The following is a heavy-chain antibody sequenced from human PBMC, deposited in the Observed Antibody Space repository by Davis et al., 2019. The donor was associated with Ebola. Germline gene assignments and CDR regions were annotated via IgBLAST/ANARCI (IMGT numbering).Heavy chain of an antibody. CDR1: GCTFSSYA. CDR2: IIPILGIA. CDR3: ARDLGTVVTPGDY. J-gene: IGHJ4*02. V-gene: IGHV1-69*04. D-gene: IGHD4-23*01. Sequence: SVKVSCKASGCTFSSYAISWVRQAPGQGLEWMGRIIPILGIANYAQKFQGRVTITADKSTSTAYMELSSLRSEDTAVYYCARDLGTVVTPGDYWGQGTLVTVSS.